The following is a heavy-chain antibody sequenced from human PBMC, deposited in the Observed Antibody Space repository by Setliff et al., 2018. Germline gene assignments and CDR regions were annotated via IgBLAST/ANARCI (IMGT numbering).Heavy chain of an antibody. V-gene: IGHV1-69*05. CDR1: GGTFSNYG. Sequence: GASVKVSCKASGGTFSNYGVSWVRQAPRQGLEWMGGTIPLFGTTDYAQKFHGRVTIITDESTSTAYMELSSLTSDDTAVYYCAREGVDTRSSTDYRYYMDVWGQGTTVTVSS. CDR2: TIPLFGTT. D-gene: IGHD5-18*01. CDR3: AREGVDTRSSTDYRYYMDV. J-gene: IGHJ6*03.